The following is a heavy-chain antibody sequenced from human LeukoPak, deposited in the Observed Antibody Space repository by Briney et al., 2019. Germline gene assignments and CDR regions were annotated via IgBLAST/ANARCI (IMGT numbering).Heavy chain of an antibody. CDR1: GGSFSGYY. CDR2: INHSGST. CDR3: ARVHLVDTAMVTGYFDY. V-gene: IGHV4-34*01. D-gene: IGHD5-18*01. Sequence: SETLSLTCAVYGGSFSGYYWSWIRQPPGKGLEWIGEINHSGSTDYNPSLKSRVTISVDTSKNQFSLKLSSVTAADTAVYYCARVHLVDTAMVTGYFDYWGQGTLVTVSS. J-gene: IGHJ4*02.